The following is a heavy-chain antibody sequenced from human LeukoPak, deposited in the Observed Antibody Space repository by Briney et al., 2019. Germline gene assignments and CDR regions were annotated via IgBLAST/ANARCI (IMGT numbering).Heavy chain of an antibody. J-gene: IGHJ4*02. D-gene: IGHD3-10*01. CDR1: GFTLSSYA. V-gene: IGHV3-23*01. CDR2: MSASGGSM. CDR3: AKQKRSFYGSGSYPDY. Sequence: PGGSLRLSCAGSGFTLSSYAMTWVRQVPGKGLEWVSSMSASGGSMYYPRSVEGRFTISRDNSKNTLFLQMDNLRAEDTAIYYCAKQKRSFYGSGSYPDYWGQGILVTVSA.